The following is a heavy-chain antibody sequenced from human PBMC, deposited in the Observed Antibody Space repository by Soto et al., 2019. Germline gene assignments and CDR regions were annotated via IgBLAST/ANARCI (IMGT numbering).Heavy chain of an antibody. Sequence: GGSLRLSCAASGFTFSSYGMHWVRQAPGKGLEWVAVIWYDGSNKYYADSVKGRFTISRDNSKNTLYLQMNSLRAEDTAVYYCAREGYSSRWSTYYYYGMDVWGQGTTVTVSS. J-gene: IGHJ6*02. CDR1: GFTFSSYG. D-gene: IGHD6-13*01. V-gene: IGHV3-33*01. CDR3: AREGYSSRWSTYYYYGMDV. CDR2: IWYDGSNK.